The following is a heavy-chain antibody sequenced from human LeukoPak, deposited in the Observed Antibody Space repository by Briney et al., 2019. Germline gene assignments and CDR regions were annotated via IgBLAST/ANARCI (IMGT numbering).Heavy chain of an antibody. J-gene: IGHJ4*02. CDR2: ISGSGGST. V-gene: IGHV3-23*01. CDR3: AKVVFTTYYFDY. Sequence: GGSLRLSCAASGFTVSSNYMSWVRQAPGKGLEWVSAISGSGGSTYYADSVKGRFTISRDNSKNTLYLQMNSLRAEDTAVYYCAKVVFTTYYFDYWGQGTLVTVSS. CDR1: GFTVSSNY. D-gene: IGHD5/OR15-5a*01.